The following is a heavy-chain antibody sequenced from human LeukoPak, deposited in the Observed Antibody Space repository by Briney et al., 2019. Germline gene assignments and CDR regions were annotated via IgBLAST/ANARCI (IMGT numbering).Heavy chain of an antibody. CDR3: ARDDYDSSTPYYFDY. V-gene: IGHV3-48*03. CDR2: IYNSGSTI. J-gene: IGHJ4*02. Sequence: GGSLRLSCAASGFTFSTYEVNWVRQAPGKGLEGVSYIYNSGSTIYYADSVRGRFTISRDNVKNSLYLQMNNLRADDTAVYYCARDDYDSSTPYYFDYWGQGILVTVSS. CDR1: GFTFSTYE. D-gene: IGHD3-22*01.